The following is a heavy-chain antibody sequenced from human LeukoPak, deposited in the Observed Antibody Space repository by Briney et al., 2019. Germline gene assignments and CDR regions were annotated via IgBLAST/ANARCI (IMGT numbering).Heavy chain of an antibody. CDR3: ARGRGWYLDFDY. J-gene: IGHJ4*02. CDR2: MNPNSGNT. CDR1: GYTFTSYD. Sequence: ASVKVSCKASGYTFTSYDINWVRQATGQGLEWMGWMNPNSGNTGYAQKFQGRVTITTDESTSTAYMELSSLRSEDTAVYYCARGRGWYLDFDYWGQGTLVTVSS. V-gene: IGHV1-8*03. D-gene: IGHD6-19*01.